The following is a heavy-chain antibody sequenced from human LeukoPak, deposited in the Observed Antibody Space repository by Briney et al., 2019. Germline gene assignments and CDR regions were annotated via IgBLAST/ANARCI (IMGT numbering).Heavy chain of an antibody. J-gene: IGHJ3*02. CDR2: ILYDGSNK. CDR1: EFTFSSYA. Sequence: GGSLRLSCAASEFTFSSYAMHWVRQAPGKGLEWVAVILYDGSNKKYADSVKGRFTISRDNSENTLYLQMSSLRAEDTAVYYCAKSNGYGLVDIWGQGTMVTVSS. CDR3: AKSNGYGLVDI. V-gene: IGHV3-30*18. D-gene: IGHD3-10*01.